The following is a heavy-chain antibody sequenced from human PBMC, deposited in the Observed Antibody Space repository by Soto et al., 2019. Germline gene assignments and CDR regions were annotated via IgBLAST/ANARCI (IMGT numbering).Heavy chain of an antibody. J-gene: IGHJ4*02. Sequence: QVPLVESGGGVVQPGRSLRLSCAASGFTFSSYGMHWVRQAPGKGLEWVAVIWYDGSNKYYADSVKGRFTISRDNSKNTLYLQMNSLRAEDTAVYYCARNPGPYDSSGYYFYWGQGTLVTVSS. CDR1: GFTFSSYG. D-gene: IGHD3-22*01. V-gene: IGHV3-33*01. CDR3: ARNPGPYDSSGYYFY. CDR2: IWYDGSNK.